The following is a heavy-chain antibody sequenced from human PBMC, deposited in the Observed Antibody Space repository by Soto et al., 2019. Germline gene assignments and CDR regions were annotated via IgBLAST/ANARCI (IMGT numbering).Heavy chain of an antibody. J-gene: IGHJ5*02. CDR2: IYYSGST. CDR3: ARDLGYCSGGSCYSWFDP. CDR1: GGSISSGDYY. Sequence: SETLSLTCTVSGGSISSGDYYWSWIRQPPGKGLEWIGYIYYSGSTYYNPSLKSRVTISVDTSKNQFSLKLSSVTAADTAVYYCARDLGYCSGGSCYSWFDPWGQGTLVTVSS. D-gene: IGHD2-15*01. V-gene: IGHV4-30-4*01.